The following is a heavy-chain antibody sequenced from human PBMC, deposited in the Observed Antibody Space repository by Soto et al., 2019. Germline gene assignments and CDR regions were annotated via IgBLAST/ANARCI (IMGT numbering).Heavy chain of an antibody. D-gene: IGHD2-2*01. Sequence: EVQLVESGGGLVQPGGSLRLSCAATGFTFSTYWMHWVRQGPGKGLVWVSRISTDGSSTTYADSVKGRFTISRDKVKNTLYLQMTSLPAADTAVYYCARATGSNHPFDYWGQGSLVTVSS. J-gene: IGHJ4*02. CDR2: ISTDGSST. V-gene: IGHV3-74*01. CDR1: GFTFSTYW. CDR3: ARATGSNHPFDY.